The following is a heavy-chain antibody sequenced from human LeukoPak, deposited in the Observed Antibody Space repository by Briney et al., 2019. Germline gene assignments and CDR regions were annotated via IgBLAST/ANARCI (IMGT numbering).Heavy chain of an antibody. V-gene: IGHV3-30*18. D-gene: IGHD1-7*01. J-gene: IGHJ6*02. Sequence: GGSLRLSCAASGFTFSSYGMHWVRQAPGKGLEWVAVISYDGSNKYYADSVKGRFTISRDNSKNTLYLQMNSLRAEDTAVYYCAKDNWNYPYYYYAMDVWGQGTTVTVSS. CDR3: AKDNWNYPYYYYAMDV. CDR1: GFTFSSYG. CDR2: ISYDGSNK.